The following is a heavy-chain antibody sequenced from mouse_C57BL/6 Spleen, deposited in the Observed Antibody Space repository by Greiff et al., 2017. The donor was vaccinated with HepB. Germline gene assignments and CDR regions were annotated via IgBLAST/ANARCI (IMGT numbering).Heavy chain of an antibody. CDR1: GFSLTSYG. D-gene: IGHD4-1*01. CDR2: IWSGGST. CDR3: ARNYLGRDYYAMDY. Sequence: QVHVKQSGPGLVQPSQSLSITCTVSGFSLTSYGVHWVRQSPGKGLEWLGVIWSGGSTDYNAAFISRLSISKDNSKSQVFFKMNSLQADDTAIYYCARNYLGRDYYAMDYWGQGTSVTVSS. J-gene: IGHJ4*01. V-gene: IGHV2-2*01.